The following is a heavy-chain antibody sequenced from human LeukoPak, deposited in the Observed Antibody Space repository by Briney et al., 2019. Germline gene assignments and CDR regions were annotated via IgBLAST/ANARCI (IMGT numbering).Heavy chain of an antibody. CDR2: ISWNSGSI. V-gene: IGHV3-9*01. Sequence: GGSLRLSCAASGFTFDDYAMHWVRQAPGKGLEWVSGISWNSGSIGYADSVKGRFTISRDNAKNSLYLQTNSLRAEDTALYYCAKDRAVAGYGMDVWGQGTTVTVSS. J-gene: IGHJ6*02. CDR3: AKDRAVAGYGMDV. D-gene: IGHD6-19*01. CDR1: GFTFDDYA.